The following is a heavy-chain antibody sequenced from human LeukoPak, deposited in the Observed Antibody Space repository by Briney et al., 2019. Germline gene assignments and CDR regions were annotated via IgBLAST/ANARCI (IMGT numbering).Heavy chain of an antibody. CDR1: GYTFTSYD. D-gene: IGHD3-22*01. V-gene: IGHV1-8*03. CDR3: ARRRSSGYYYTTWVYNWFDP. CDR2: MNPNSGNT. Sequence: GASVKVSCKASGYTFTSYDINWVRQATGQGLEWMGWMNPNSGNTGYAQKFQGRVTITRNTSICTAYMELSSLRSEDTAVYYCARRRSSGYYYTTWVYNWFDPWGQGTLVTVSS. J-gene: IGHJ5*02.